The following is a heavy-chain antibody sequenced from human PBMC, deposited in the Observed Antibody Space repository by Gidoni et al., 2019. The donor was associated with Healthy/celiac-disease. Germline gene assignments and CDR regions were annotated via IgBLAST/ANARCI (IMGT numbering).Heavy chain of an antibody. CDR3: ARAGHRGTAMAAGYFDY. D-gene: IGHD5-18*01. V-gene: IGHV1-69*01. CDR1: ACTFRSYA. Sequence: HVQLVQSGAEVKTPGSSFPASCKASACTFRSYAISWVRQAPGQGLEWMGGIIPIFGTANYAQKFQGRVTITADESTSTAYMELSSLRSEDTAVYYCARAGHRGTAMAAGYFDYWGQGTLVTVSS. J-gene: IGHJ4*02. CDR2: IIPIFGTA.